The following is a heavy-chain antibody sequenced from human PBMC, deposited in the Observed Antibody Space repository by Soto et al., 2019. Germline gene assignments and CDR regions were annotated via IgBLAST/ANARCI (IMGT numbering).Heavy chain of an antibody. CDR3: ARGAAYDYVWGVGATTSGILDY. CDR1: GFTFSSYW. Sequence: GGSLRLSCAASGFTFSSYWMSWVRQAPGKGLEWVANIKQDGSEKYYVDSVKGRFTISRDNAKNSLYLQMNSLRAEDTAVYYGARGAAYDYVWGVGATTSGILDYWGQGTLVTVSS. CDR2: IKQDGSEK. D-gene: IGHD3-16*01. V-gene: IGHV3-7*03. J-gene: IGHJ4*02.